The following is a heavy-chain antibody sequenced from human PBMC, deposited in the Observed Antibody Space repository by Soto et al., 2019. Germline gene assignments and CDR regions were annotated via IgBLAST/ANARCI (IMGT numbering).Heavy chain of an antibody. CDR3: LHRLYPTSWERWFDP. J-gene: IGHJ5*02. Sequence: SCPTLVNPTQALTLTCTFSGFSLTTTGVGVGWIRQPPGKALEWLALIYWDDDKRYSPSLTSRLTIAKDTSKNQVVLTMTNMDPVDTATYVFLHRLYPTSWERWFDPWGQGTLVTV. D-gene: IGHD1-26*01. CDR1: GFSLTTTGVG. CDR2: IYWDDDK. V-gene: IGHV2-5*02.